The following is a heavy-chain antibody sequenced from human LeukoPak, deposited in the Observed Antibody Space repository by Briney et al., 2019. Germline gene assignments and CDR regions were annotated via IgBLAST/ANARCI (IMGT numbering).Heavy chain of an antibody. CDR1: GGSISSYY. CDR3: ARGVRRDWFDY. V-gene: IGHV4-59*01. D-gene: IGHD5-24*01. J-gene: IGHJ5*01. CDR2: IYYSGST. Sequence: PETLSLTCTVSGGSISSYYWSWIRQPPGKGLEWIGYIYYSGSTNYNPSLKSRVTISVDTSKNQLSLKLSSVTAADTAVYYCARGVRRDWFDYWGQGTLVTVSS.